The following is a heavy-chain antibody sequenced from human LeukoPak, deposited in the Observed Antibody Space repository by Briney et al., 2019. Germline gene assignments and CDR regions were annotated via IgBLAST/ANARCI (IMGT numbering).Heavy chain of an antibody. CDR1: GYTFTGYY. Sequence: ASVKVSCKASGYTFTGYYMHWVRQAPGQGLEWMGWINPNSGGTNYEQKFQGRVTMTRDTSISTAYMELSRLRSDDTAVYYCARDRYYYDSSGYPGYWGQGTLVTVSS. V-gene: IGHV1-2*02. CDR2: INPNSGGT. J-gene: IGHJ4*02. CDR3: ARDRYYYDSSGYPGY. D-gene: IGHD3-22*01.